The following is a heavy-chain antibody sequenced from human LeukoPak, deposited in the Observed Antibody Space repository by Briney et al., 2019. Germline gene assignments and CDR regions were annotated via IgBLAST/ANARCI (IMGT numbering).Heavy chain of an antibody. CDR1: VYTFTSYG. V-gene: IGHV1-18*01. CDR2: ISGYNGNT. CDR3: ARDSGYDYYDY. Sequence: ASVKVSCKASVYTFTSYGISWVRQAAGQGLEWMGWISGYNGNTNYAQKLQGRGTMTTDTSTSTVYMELRSLRSDDTAVYYCARDSGYDYYDYWGQGTLATVSS. D-gene: IGHD5-12*01. J-gene: IGHJ4*02.